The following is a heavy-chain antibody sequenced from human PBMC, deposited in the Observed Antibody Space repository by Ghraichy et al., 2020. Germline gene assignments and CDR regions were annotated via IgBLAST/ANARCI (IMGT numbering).Heavy chain of an antibody. J-gene: IGHJ4*02. CDR3: AREIQAVAGRGFDY. CDR2: IYTSGST. Sequence: SETLSLTCTVSGGSISSYYWSWIRQPAGKGLEWIGRIYTSGSTNYNPSLKSRVTMSIDTSKNQFSLKLSSATAADTAVYYCAREIQAVAGRGFDYWGQGTLVTVSS. CDR1: GGSISSYY. D-gene: IGHD6-19*01. V-gene: IGHV4-4*07.